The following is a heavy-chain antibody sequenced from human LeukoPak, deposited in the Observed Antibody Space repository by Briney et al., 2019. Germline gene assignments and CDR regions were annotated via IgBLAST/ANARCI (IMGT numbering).Heavy chain of an antibody. CDR2: IYHSGST. J-gene: IGHJ4*02. Sequence: SETLSLTCTVSGYSISSGYNWGWIRPPPGKGLEWIGNIYHSGSTYYNPSLKSRVTISVDTSKNQFSLKLSSVTAADTAVYYCARGQGICLDSGGSCYAYYFDYWGQGTLVTVSS. V-gene: IGHV4-38-2*02. CDR1: GYSISSGYN. D-gene: IGHD2-15*01. CDR3: ARGQGICLDSGGSCYAYYFDY.